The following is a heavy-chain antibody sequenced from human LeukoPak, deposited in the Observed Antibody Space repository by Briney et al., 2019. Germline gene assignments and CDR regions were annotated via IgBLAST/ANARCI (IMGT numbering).Heavy chain of an antibody. V-gene: IGHV1-8*03. CDR2: MNPNSGNT. J-gene: IGHJ5*02. CDR3: ARNRGNCSSTSCRYWLDP. CDR1: GYTLTSYD. D-gene: IGHD2-2*01. Sequence: GASVKVSYKASGYTLTSYDINGVRQATGQGLEWMGCMNPNSGNTGYAQKFQGRVTITRNTSISTAYMELSSLRSEDTAVYYCARNRGNCSSTSCRYWLDPWGQGTLVTVSS.